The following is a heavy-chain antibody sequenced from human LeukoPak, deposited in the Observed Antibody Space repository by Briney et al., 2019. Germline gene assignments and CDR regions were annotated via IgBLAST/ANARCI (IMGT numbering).Heavy chain of an antibody. CDR1: GFTFSDYW. Sequence: GGSLRLSCAASGFTFSDYWIHWVRQAPGKGLVWVSRINTDGSITNYADSVKGRFSISRDNAKNTLYLQMSSLRAEDTAVYYCVKDQGELLPADYWGQGTLVTVSS. V-gene: IGHV3-74*01. D-gene: IGHD1-26*01. CDR2: INTDGSIT. J-gene: IGHJ4*02. CDR3: VKDQGELLPADY.